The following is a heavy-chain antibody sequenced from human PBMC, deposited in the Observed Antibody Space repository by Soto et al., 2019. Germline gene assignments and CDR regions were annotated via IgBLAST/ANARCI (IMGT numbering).Heavy chain of an antibody. Sequence: QVQLVQSGAEVKMPGASVKLSCKASGYTFTSNYIHWVRQAPGRGLEWMGIINPSGGVTSHNYAQXFQXXVTXXVXTXTTTVYMELSRLRSEDTAVYYCARDRRHSSGLLDNWGQGALVTVSS. CDR2: INPSGGVT. D-gene: IGHD3-22*01. J-gene: IGHJ4*02. V-gene: IGHV1-46*01. CDR1: GYTFTSNY. CDR3: ARDRRHSSGLLDN.